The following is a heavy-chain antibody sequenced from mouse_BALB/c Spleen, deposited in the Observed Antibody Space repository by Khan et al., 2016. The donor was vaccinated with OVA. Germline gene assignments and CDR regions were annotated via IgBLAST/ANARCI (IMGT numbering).Heavy chain of an antibody. J-gene: IGHJ2*01. CDR2: ISTYSGNT. D-gene: IGHD2-3*01. V-gene: IGHV1S137*01. Sequence: QVQLKESGPELVRPGVSVKISCKGSGYTFTDYAMHWVKQSHAKSLEWIGLISTYSGNTNYNQKFKGKATMTVDQSSSTAYLELPRWTSEDSAIYSCARPAYDGYYDYWGQGTTFTVSS. CDR1: GYTFTDYA. CDR3: ARPAYDGYYDY.